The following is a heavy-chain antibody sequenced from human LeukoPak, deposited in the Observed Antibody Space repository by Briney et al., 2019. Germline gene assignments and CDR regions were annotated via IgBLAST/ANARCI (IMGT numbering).Heavy chain of an antibody. D-gene: IGHD4-17*01. CDR2: ISYDGSNK. J-gene: IGHJ4*02. CDR1: GFTFSSYG. CDR3: AKDMYPYDYGDYFDY. V-gene: IGHV3-30*18. Sequence: GGSLRLSCAASGFTFSSYGMHWVRQAPGKGLEWVAVISYDGSNKYYADSVKGRFTISRDNAKNSLYLQMNSLRAEDTALYYCAKDMYPYDYGDYFDYWGQGTLVTVSS.